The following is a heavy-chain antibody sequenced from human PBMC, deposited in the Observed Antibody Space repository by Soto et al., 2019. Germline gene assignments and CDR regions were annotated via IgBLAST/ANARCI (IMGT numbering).Heavy chain of an antibody. D-gene: IGHD1-26*01. CDR3: ARHSKFISGSRFDP. CDR1: GYTFTNYW. V-gene: IGHV5-51*01. J-gene: IGHJ5*02. CDR2: IYPDDSDT. Sequence: GASLTSSGKRRGYTFTNYWFGWVRQMPGKGLEWMGIIYPDDSDTRYSPSFQGQVTISADRSITTAYLQWSSLKASDTAMYYCARHSKFISGSRFDPWGQGTLVTVSS.